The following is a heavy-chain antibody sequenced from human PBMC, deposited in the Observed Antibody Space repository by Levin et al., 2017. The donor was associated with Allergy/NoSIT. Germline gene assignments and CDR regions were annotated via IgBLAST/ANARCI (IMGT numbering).Heavy chain of an antibody. V-gene: IGHV3-23*01. Sequence: ETLSLTCAASGFTFSSYAMSWVRQAPGKGLEWVSAIGSSGGPTYYADSVKGRFTISRDNSQNTLYLQMNSLRAEDTALYYCAKYRCDSYCCRGSFDIWGQGTMVTVSS. CDR2: IGSSGGPT. CDR3: AKYRCDSYCCRGSFDI. J-gene: IGHJ3*02. CDR1: GFTFSSYA. D-gene: IGHD2-21*02.